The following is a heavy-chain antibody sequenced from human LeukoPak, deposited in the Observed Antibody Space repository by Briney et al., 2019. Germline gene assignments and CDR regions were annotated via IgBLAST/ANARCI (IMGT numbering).Heavy chain of an antibody. CDR1: GFTFSDYY. CDR3: AREAGYCSSTSCSYYYYMDV. D-gene: IGHD2-2*03. V-gene: IGHV3-11*04. CDR2: ISSSGSTI. J-gene: IGHJ6*03. Sequence: GGSLRLSCAASGFTFSDYYMTWIRQAPGRGLEWVSYISSSGSTIYYADSAKGRFTISRDSAKNSLFLQMNSLRAEDTAVYYCAREAGYCSSTSCSYYYYMDVWGKGTTVTVPS.